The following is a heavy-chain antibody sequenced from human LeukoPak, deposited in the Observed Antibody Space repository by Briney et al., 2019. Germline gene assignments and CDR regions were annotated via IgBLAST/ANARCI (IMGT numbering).Heavy chain of an antibody. J-gene: IGHJ4*02. CDR3: ARATYYYDSSGYLGPLPLDY. CDR1: GGSISSYY. V-gene: IGHV4-59*01. CDR2: IYFSGST. D-gene: IGHD3-22*01. Sequence: SGTLSLPGTVPGGSISSYYWGGIRQPPGKGLEWIGDIYFSGSTNYNPPLKSRVTISVDTSKNQFSLKLSSVTAADTAVYYCARATYYYDSSGYLGPLPLDYWGQGTLVTVSS.